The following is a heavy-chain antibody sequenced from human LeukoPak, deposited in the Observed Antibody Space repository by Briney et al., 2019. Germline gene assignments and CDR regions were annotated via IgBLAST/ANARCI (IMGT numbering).Heavy chain of an antibody. D-gene: IGHD5-12*01. Sequence: GGSLRLSCVASGFTFSTYGMTWVRQSPGKGLEWVSSISSGSSYIYYADSVKGRFTISRDNAKNSLYLQMNSLRAEDTAVYYCARDSVSGSYYYMDVWGKGTTVTVSS. J-gene: IGHJ6*03. CDR3: ARDSVSGSYYYMDV. V-gene: IGHV3-21*01. CDR1: GFTFSTYG. CDR2: ISSGSSYI.